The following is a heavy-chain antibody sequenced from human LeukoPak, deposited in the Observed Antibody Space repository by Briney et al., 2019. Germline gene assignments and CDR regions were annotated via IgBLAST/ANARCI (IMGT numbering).Heavy chain of an antibody. CDR3: ARDIVVVPAAIPSWHYYYGMDV. V-gene: IGHV3-30-3*01. CDR1: GFTFSSYA. D-gene: IGHD2-2*01. J-gene: IGHJ6*02. CDR2: ISYDGSNK. Sequence: GGSLRLSCAASGFTFSSYAMHWVRQAPGKGLEWVAVISYDGSNKYYADSVKGRFTISRDNSKNTLYLQTNSLRAEDTAVYYCARDIVVVPAAIPSWHYYYGMDVWGQGTTVTVSS.